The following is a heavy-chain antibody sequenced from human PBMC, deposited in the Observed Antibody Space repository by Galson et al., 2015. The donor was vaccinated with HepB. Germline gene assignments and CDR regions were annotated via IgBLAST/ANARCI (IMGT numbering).Heavy chain of an antibody. V-gene: IGHV5-10-1*01. CDR3: ARHRSVGGSSSLFDY. J-gene: IGHJ4*02. CDR2: VDPSDSYT. CDR1: GYSFTSYW. D-gene: IGHD6-6*01. Sequence: QSGAEVKKPGESLRISCKGSGYSFTSYWISWVRQMPGKGLEWMGRVDPSDSYTNYSPSFQGHVTISADKSISTAYLQWSSLKASDTAMYYCARHRSVGGSSSLFDYWGQGTLVTVSS.